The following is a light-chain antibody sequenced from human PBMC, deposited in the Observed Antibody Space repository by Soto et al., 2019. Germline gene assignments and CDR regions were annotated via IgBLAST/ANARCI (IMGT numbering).Light chain of an antibody. CDR1: QSISSY. Sequence: DIQMTQSPSSLSASVGDRVTITCRASQSISSYLNWYQQKPGKAPKLLIYAASSLQSGVPSRFSGSGSGTDFTLTISSLQSEDFAVYFCHQYFDWPRGTFGQGTKLEI. CDR2: AAS. CDR3: HQYFDWPRGT. V-gene: IGKV1-39*01. J-gene: IGKJ1*01.